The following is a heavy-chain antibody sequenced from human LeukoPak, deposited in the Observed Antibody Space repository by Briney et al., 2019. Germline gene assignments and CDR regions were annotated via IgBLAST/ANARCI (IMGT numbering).Heavy chain of an antibody. V-gene: IGHV3-7*01. J-gene: IGHJ3*02. Sequence: GGSLRLSCAASGFTFSSYWISWGRQAPRKGVEWVANIKQDGSEKYYVDSVKGRFTISRDNAKNSLYLQMNRLRAEDTAVYYCARGTFYGDYDMDAFDIWGQGTMVTVSS. CDR1: GFTFSSYW. CDR3: ARGTFYGDYDMDAFDI. D-gene: IGHD4-17*01. CDR2: IKQDGSEK.